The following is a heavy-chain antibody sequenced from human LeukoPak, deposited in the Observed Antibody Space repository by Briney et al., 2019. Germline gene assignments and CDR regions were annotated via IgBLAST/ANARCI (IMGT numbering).Heavy chain of an antibody. CDR3: ARTRIPFYFGSGSPDY. CDR1: GYTFSSHA. J-gene: IGHJ4*02. CDR2: INTNAGNP. V-gene: IGHV7-4-1*02. D-gene: IGHD3-10*01. Sequence: ASVKVSCKASGYTFSSHAMIWVRQAPGQGFEWMGWINTNAGNPRYGQGFTGRFVFSLDTSVSTAYLQISSLKAEDTAVYFCARTRIPFYFGSGSPDYWGQGTLVTVSS.